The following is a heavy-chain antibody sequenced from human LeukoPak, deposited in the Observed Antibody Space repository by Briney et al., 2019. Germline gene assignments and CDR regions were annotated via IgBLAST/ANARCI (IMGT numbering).Heavy chain of an antibody. CDR3: AKASAVRGYYYYGMDV. Sequence: GGSLRLSCAASGFTFSSYAMNWVRQAPGKGLEWVSGISDSGGITYYADSVEGRFTISRDNSKNTMYLQMNSLRVEHTAVYYCAKASAVRGYYYYGMDVWGQGTTVTVSS. J-gene: IGHJ6*02. D-gene: IGHD3-10*02. V-gene: IGHV3-23*01. CDR1: GFTFSSYA. CDR2: ISDSGGIT.